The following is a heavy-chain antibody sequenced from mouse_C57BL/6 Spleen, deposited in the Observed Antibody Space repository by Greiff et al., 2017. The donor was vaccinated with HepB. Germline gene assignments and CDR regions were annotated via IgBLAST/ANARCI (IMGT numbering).Heavy chain of an antibody. Sequence: VQLQQSGAELVMPGASVKLSCKASGYTFTSYWMHWVKQRPGQGLEWIGEIDPSDSYTNYNQKFKGKSTLTVDKSSSTAYMQLSSLTSEDSAVYYCARLSGTMYYFDYWGQGTTLTVSS. CDR2: IDPSDSYT. J-gene: IGHJ2*01. V-gene: IGHV1-69*01. CDR3: ARLSGTMYYFDY. CDR1: GYTFTSYW. D-gene: IGHD4-1*01.